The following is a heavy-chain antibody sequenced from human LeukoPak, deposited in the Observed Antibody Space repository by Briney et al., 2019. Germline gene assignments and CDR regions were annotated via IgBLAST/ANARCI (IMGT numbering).Heavy chain of an antibody. D-gene: IGHD1-1*01. CDR1: GFTFSSYA. CDR2: IRSSIYGGTP. CDR3: SREWGNGNDLRPDS. Sequence: GGSLRLSCAASGFTFSSYAMSWVRQAPGKGLEWIGFIRSSIYGGTPKAAASVKGRFIFSRDDSKGVAYLRMNSSKTDDTAVYYCSREWGNGNDLRPDSWGQGTLVTVSS. V-gene: IGHV3-49*04. J-gene: IGHJ4*02.